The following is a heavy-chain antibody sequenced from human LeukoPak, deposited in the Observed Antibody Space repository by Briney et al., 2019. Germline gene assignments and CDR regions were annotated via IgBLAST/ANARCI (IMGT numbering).Heavy chain of an antibody. V-gene: IGHV3-66*01. CDR2: IYSGGST. Sequence: GGSLRLSCAGSGFPASRNYMSWVRQAPGKGLEWVSVIYSGGSTYYADSVKGRFTISTDNSKNTLNLQMNSLRAEDTAVYYCARGDYQGFYYFDYWGQGTLVTVSS. CDR3: ARGDYQGFYYFDY. CDR1: GFPASRNY. D-gene: IGHD2-2*01. J-gene: IGHJ4*02.